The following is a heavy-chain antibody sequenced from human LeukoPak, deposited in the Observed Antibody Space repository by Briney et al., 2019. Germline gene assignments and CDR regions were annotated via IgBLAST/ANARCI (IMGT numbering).Heavy chain of an antibody. V-gene: IGHV1-69*13. Sequence: SVKVSCKASGYTFSGHYLHWVRQAPGQGLEWMGGIIPIFGTANYAQKFQGRVTITADESTSTAYMELSSLRSEDTAVYYCARDRRVNDYGDYVVDYWGQGTLVTVSS. CDR3: ARDRRVNDYGDYVVDY. CDR1: GYTFSGHY. J-gene: IGHJ4*02. D-gene: IGHD4-17*01. CDR2: IIPIFGTA.